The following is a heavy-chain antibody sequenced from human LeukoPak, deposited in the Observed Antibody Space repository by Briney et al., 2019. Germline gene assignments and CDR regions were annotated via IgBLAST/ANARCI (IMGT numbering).Heavy chain of an antibody. CDR2: IGTAGDT. CDR3: ARDLVSYDSSGYYSD. D-gene: IGHD3-22*01. CDR1: GFTFSSYD. V-gene: IGHV3-13*01. J-gene: IGHJ4*02. Sequence: GGSLRLSCAASGFTFSSYDMHWVRQATGKGLEWVSAIGTAGDTYYPGSVKGRFTISRENAKNSLYLQMNSLRAGDTAVYYCARDLVSYDSSGYYSDWGQGTLVTVSS.